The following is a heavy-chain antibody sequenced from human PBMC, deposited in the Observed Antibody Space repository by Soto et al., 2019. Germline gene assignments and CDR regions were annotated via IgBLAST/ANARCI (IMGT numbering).Heavy chain of an antibody. V-gene: IGHV1-3*01. CDR1: GYTFTNYV. Sequence: ASVKVSCKTSGYTFTNYVVDWVRQAPGQGLEWMGWINSGNGNTKYSEKFQGRVTITRDTSASTAYMELNSLTSEDTAVYYCARGLTIFGVVIGYWGQGPLVTV. J-gene: IGHJ4*02. CDR2: INSGNGNT. D-gene: IGHD3-3*01. CDR3: ARGLTIFGVVIGY.